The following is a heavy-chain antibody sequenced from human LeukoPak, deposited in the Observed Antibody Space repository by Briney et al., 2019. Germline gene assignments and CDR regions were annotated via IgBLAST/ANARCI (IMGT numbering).Heavy chain of an antibody. Sequence: GGSLRLSCAVSGFTFSSQSINWVRQAPGRGLEWVSSISGNSVYIYYLDSVRGRFTISRDNAKNSLYLQMNSLRVEDTAVYYCARGETTGDKPGFDPWGQGTLVTVSS. CDR2: ISGNSVYI. CDR1: GFTFSSQS. V-gene: IGHV3-21*01. D-gene: IGHD1-14*01. J-gene: IGHJ5*02. CDR3: ARGETTGDKPGFDP.